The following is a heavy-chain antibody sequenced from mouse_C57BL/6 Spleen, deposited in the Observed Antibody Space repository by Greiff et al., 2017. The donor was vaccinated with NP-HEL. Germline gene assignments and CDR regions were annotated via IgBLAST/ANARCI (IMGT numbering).Heavy chain of an antibody. Sequence: VQLQQSGTVLARPGASVKMSCKTSGYTFTSYWMHWVKQRPGQGLEWIGAIYPGNSDTSYNQKFKGKAKLTAVTSASTAYMELSSLTNEDSAVYYCTRGGLYDGYYYFDYWGQGTTLTVSS. CDR2: IYPGNSDT. CDR3: TRGGLYDGYYYFDY. CDR1: GYTFTSYW. J-gene: IGHJ2*01. D-gene: IGHD2-3*01. V-gene: IGHV1-5*01.